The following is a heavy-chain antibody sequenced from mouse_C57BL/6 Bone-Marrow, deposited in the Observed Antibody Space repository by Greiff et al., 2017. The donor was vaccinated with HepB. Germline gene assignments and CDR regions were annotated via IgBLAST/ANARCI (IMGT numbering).Heavy chain of an antibody. CDR2: ISNGGGST. J-gene: IGHJ2*01. D-gene: IGHD2-4*01. CDR1: GFTFSDYY. CDR3: ARGAYDYDGFDY. Sequence: EVKLMESGGGLVQPGGSLKLSCAASGFTFSDYYMYWVRQTPEKRLEWVAYISNGGGSTYYPDTVKGRFTISRDNAKNTLYLQMSRLKSEDTAMYYCARGAYDYDGFDYWGQGTTLTVSS. V-gene: IGHV5-12*01.